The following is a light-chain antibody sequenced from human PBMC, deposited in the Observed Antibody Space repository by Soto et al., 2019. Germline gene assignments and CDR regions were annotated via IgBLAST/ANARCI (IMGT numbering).Light chain of an antibody. CDR2: DVT. Sequence: QSVLTQPRSVSGSPGQSVAISCTGTSSDVGGYNFVSWYQQHPGKAPKLIIYDVTKRPSGVPDRFSGSKSGNTASLTLSGLQAEDEADYYCKSYAGSNTYVFGSGTKLTVL. J-gene: IGLJ1*01. CDR3: KSYAGSNTYV. V-gene: IGLV2-11*01. CDR1: SSDVGGYNF.